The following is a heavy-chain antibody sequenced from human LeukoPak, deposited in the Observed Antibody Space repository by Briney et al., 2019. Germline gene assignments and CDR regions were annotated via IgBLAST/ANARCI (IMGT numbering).Heavy chain of an antibody. J-gene: IGHJ4*02. CDR2: ISSSTI. D-gene: IGHD7-27*01. CDR1: GFTFSSYT. CDR3: ARDPRYWGYFDY. V-gene: IGHV3-48*04. Sequence: GGSLRLSCAASGFTFSSYTMNWVRQAPGKGLEWVSYISSSTIYYADSVKGRFTISRDNAKKSLYLQMNSLRAEDTAVDYCARDPRYWGYFDYWGQGTLVTVSS.